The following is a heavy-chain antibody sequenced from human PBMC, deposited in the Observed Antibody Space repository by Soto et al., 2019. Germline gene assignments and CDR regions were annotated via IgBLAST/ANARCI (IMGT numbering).Heavy chain of an antibody. CDR1: GLIFKNNA. D-gene: IGHD1-7*01. J-gene: IGHJ4*02. Sequence: GGSLRLSCAASGLIFKNNAMTWVRQAPGEGLEWVAAMSSSGATTYYADSVKGRFTISRDNSKDTLYLLMSSLRVGDAAVYFCANSCELQPPFDCWGQGALVTVSS. CDR2: MSSSGATT. CDR3: ANSCELQPPFDC. V-gene: IGHV3-23*01.